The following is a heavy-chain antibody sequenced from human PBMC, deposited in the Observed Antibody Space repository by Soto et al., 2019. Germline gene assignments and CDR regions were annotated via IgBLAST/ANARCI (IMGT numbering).Heavy chain of an antibody. V-gene: IGHV1-46*01. Sequence: QVQLMQSGAEVKKPGASVKGSCKASGDTFTDYYIHWVRQAPGQGLEWMGTVNPSGGHTTYAQHCLGRVTMTRDTSTSTLYMELTSLTSDDTAIYYCARGGHVVVVTAALDYWGQGTLVTVSS. CDR2: VNPSGGHT. CDR3: ARGGHVVVVTAALDY. CDR1: GDTFTDYY. D-gene: IGHD2-21*02. J-gene: IGHJ4*02.